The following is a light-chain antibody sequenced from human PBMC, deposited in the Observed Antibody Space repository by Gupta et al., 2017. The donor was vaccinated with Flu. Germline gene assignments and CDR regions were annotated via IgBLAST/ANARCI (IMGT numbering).Light chain of an antibody. V-gene: IGKV4-1*01. Sequence: DTVMTQSPDSLAVSLGERATINCKSSQSVLYSFNNKNYLAWYQQKPGQPPKLRIHWAAIRESGVPDRFSGSGSGTDFTLTISSLQAEDVAVDDCQQYVDALNFGGGTKVEIK. CDR2: WAA. J-gene: IGKJ4*01. CDR1: QSVLYSFNNKNY. CDR3: QQYVDALN.